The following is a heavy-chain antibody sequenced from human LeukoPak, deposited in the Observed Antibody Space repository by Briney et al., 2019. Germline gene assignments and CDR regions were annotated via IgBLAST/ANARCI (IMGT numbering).Heavy chain of an antibody. CDR2: IYYSGST. CDR3: ARIAAADDYFDY. CDR1: VGSISSSSYY. J-gene: IGHJ4*02. V-gene: IGHV4-39*01. Sequence: PSETLSLTCTVSVGSISSSSYYWGWIRPPPGTGLEWIGSIYYSGSTYYNPSLKSRVTISVDTSKNQFSLKLSSVTAADTAVYYCARIAAADDYFDYWGQGTLVSVSS. D-gene: IGHD6-13*01.